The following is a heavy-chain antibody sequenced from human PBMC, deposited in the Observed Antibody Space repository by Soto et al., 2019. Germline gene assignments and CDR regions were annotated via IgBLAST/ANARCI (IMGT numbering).Heavy chain of an antibody. CDR2: MYNAGRT. J-gene: IGHJ6*02. V-gene: IGHV4-59*01. Sequence: SETLSLPCTVSGVSISRYYWSWIRQPPGKGLEWIGYMYNAGRTVYNPSFKSRVTISVDTSKNQFSLQLDSVTAADTAVYYCARDLWGYCGTDCYPLDVWGQGTTVTVSS. CDR3: ARDLWGYCGTDCYPLDV. D-gene: IGHD2-21*02. CDR1: GVSISRYY.